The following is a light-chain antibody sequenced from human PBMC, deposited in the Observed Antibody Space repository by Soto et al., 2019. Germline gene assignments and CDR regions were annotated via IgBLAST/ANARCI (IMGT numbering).Light chain of an antibody. V-gene: IGLV4-69*01. Sequence: QPMLTQSPSASASLGASVKLTCTLSSGHSSYAIAWHQQQPEKGPRYLMKLNSDGSHSKGDGIPDRFSGSSSGAERYLTISSLQSEDEADYYCQTWGTGIHRVFGGGTKVTVL. CDR2: LNSDGSH. J-gene: IGLJ3*02. CDR3: QTWGTGIHRV. CDR1: SGHSSYA.